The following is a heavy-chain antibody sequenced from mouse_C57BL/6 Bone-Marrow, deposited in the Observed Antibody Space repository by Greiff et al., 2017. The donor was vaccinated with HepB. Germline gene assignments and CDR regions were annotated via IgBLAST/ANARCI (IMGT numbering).Heavy chain of an antibody. CDR1: GYTFTSYW. D-gene: IGHD1-1*01. CDR2: IHPNSGST. CDR3: ARRAHYYGSSYDYYAMDY. V-gene: IGHV1-64*01. J-gene: IGHJ4*01. Sequence: VQLQQPGAELVKPGASVKLSCKASGYTFTSYWMHWVKQRPGQGLEWIGMIHPNSGSTNYNEKFKSKATLTVDKSSSTAYMQLSSLTSEDSAVYYCARRAHYYGSSYDYYAMDYWGQGTSVTVSS.